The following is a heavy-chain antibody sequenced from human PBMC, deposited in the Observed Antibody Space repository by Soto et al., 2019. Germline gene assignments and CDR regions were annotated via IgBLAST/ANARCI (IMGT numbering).Heavy chain of an antibody. CDR3: ASGDAEYYFDY. V-gene: IGHV3-30-3*01. Sequence: GGSLRLSCAASGFTFSSYAMHWVRQAPGKGLEWVAVISYDGSNKYYADSVKGRFTISRDNSKNTLYLQMNSLRAEDTAVYYCASGDAEYYFDYWGQGTLVTVSS. CDR2: ISYDGSNK. D-gene: IGHD2-21*01. CDR1: GFTFSSYA. J-gene: IGHJ4*02.